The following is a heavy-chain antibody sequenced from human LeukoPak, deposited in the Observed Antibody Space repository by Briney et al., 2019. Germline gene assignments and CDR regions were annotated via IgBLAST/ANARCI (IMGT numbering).Heavy chain of an antibody. CDR3: ARDPPMYYYDEPGSRDAFDI. V-gene: IGHV3-33*08. D-gene: IGHD3-22*01. J-gene: IGHJ3*02. CDR2: IWYDGSNK. Sequence: GGSLRLSCTASGFTFSSYAMNWVRQAPGKGLEWVAVIWYDGSNKYYAESVKGRFTISRDNSKNTLHLQMNSLRAEDTAVYYCARDPPMYYYDEPGSRDAFDIWGQGTMVTVSS. CDR1: GFTFSSYA.